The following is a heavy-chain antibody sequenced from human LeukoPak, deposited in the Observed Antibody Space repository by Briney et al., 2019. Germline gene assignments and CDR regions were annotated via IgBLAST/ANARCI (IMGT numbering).Heavy chain of an antibody. J-gene: IGHJ4*02. V-gene: IGHV1-8*01. CDR3: ARAHTDYDILTGYYKFDY. D-gene: IGHD3-9*01. Sequence: ASVKVSCKASGYTFINYEINWVRQATGQGLEWMGWMNPKSGNTGYAQKFQGRVTMTRNTSISTAYMELSSLRSEDTAVYYCARAHTDYDILTGYYKFDYWGQGTLVTVSS. CDR1: GYTFINYE. CDR2: MNPKSGNT.